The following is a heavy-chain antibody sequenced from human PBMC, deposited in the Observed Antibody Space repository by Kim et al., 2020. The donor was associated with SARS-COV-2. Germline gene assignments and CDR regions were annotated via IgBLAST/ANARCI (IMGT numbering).Heavy chain of an antibody. J-gene: IGHJ5*02. Sequence: GRFTISRDNSKNTLYLQMGSLRAEDMAVYYCASSPRCSSTSCYRGWFDPWGQGTLVTVSS. V-gene: IGHV3-64*01. D-gene: IGHD2-2*01. CDR3: ASSPRCSSTSCYRGWFDP.